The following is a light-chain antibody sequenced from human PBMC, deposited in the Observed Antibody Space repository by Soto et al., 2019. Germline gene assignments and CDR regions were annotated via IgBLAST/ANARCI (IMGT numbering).Light chain of an antibody. V-gene: IGKV1-5*01. J-gene: IGKJ1*01. CDR1: QSISTW. Sequence: DIQMTQSPSTLSASVGDRVTITCRASQSISTWLAWYQQKPKKVPKLQIYDASSLESGVPSRFSGSGSGTEFTLTISSLQADDFATYYCQQYNPYSPWTFGQGTKVEIK. CDR2: DAS. CDR3: QQYNPYSPWT.